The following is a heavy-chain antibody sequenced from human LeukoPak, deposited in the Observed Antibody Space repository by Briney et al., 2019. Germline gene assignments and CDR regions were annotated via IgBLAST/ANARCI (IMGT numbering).Heavy chain of an antibody. CDR1: GGSIRSGDYY. Sequence: PSQTLTLTCTISGGSIRSGDYYWSWIRQPPGKGLEGIGYIYYSGSTYDDPALKSRVTISVETPKNQFSLKLSSVTAADTAVYYCARFGRYSGYDKGFDYWGQGTLVTVSS. CDR3: ARFGRYSGYDKGFDY. CDR2: IYYSGST. V-gene: IGHV4-30-4*08. D-gene: IGHD5-12*01. J-gene: IGHJ4*02.